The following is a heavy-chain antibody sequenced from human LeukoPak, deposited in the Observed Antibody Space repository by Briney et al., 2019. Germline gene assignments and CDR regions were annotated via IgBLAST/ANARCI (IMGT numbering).Heavy chain of an antibody. CDR3: AKSGRAVADTWVAFDI. J-gene: IGHJ3*02. CDR2: IYTSGST. CDR1: GGSISSGSYY. Sequence: PSQTLSLTCTVSGGSISSGSYYWSWIRQPAGKGLEWIGRIYTSGSTNYNPSLKSRVTISVDTSKNQFSLKLSSVTAADTAVYYCAKSGRAVADTWVAFDIWGQGTMVTVSS. V-gene: IGHV4-61*02. D-gene: IGHD6-19*01.